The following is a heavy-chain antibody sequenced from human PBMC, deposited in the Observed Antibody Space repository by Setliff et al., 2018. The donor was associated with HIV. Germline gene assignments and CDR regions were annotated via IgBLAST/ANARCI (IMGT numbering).Heavy chain of an antibody. J-gene: IGHJ4*02. CDR1: GFTFSDYY. Sequence: GGSLRLSCAASGFTFSDYYMSWVRQAPGKGLEWVSYISSSGTTIYYADSVKGRFTISRDNAKNSLYLQMNSLRAEDTAVYYCAKDHATSSWFTALLDYWGQGALVTVSS. CDR2: ISSSGTTI. V-gene: IGHV3-11*01. D-gene: IGHD6-13*01. CDR3: AKDHATSSWFTALLDY.